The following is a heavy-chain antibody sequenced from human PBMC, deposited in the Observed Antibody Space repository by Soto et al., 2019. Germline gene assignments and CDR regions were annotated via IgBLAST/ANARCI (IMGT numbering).Heavy chain of an antibody. CDR2: ISGSGGST. CDR3: AKELTCCGGGGNIQPVRDV. Sequence: EVQLLESGGGLVQPGGSLRLSCAASGFTFSSYAMSWVRQAPGKGLEWVSGISGSGGSTYYADSVKGRFTISRDNSKNXLXXQRNSLRAGHTAVYYSAKELTCCGGGGNIQPVRDVWGPGTT. D-gene: IGHD2-21*01. V-gene: IGHV3-23*01. J-gene: IGHJ6*02. CDR1: GFTFSSYA.